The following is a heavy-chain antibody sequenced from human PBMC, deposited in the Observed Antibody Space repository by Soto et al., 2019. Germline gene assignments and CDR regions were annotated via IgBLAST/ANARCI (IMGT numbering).Heavy chain of an antibody. CDR3: ARGGRRSPGMDV. CDR2: IYYSGST. V-gene: IGHV4-31*03. Sequence: QVQLQESGPGLVKPSQTLSLTCTVSGGSISSGGYYWSWIRQHPGTGLEWIGYIYYSGSTYYNPSLKGRVTISVDTSKNQFSLKLSAVTAADTAVYYCARGGRRSPGMDVWGQGTTVTVSS. CDR1: GGSISSGGYY. J-gene: IGHJ6*02.